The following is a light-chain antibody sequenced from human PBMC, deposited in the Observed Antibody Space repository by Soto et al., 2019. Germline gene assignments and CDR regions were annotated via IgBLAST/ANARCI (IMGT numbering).Light chain of an antibody. CDR3: QQRSNWPWT. CDR1: QSVTTF. Sequence: EIVLPQSPATLSLSPGERATLSCRASQSVTTFLAWYQQKPGQAPRLLISDASDRATGIPARFSGSGSGTDFTLTISSLESEDFAVYYCQQRSNWPWTFGQGTKVEI. J-gene: IGKJ1*01. CDR2: DAS. V-gene: IGKV3-11*01.